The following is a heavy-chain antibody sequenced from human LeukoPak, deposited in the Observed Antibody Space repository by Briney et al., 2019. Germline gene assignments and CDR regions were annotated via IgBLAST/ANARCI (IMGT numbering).Heavy chain of an antibody. Sequence: ASVKVSCKASGYTFTSYAMNWVRQAPGQGLEWMGWINTNTGNPTYAQGFTGRFVFSLDTSVSTAYLQISSLKAEDTAVYYCAREGYYYDSSGPPGFDYWGQGTLVTVSS. J-gene: IGHJ4*02. CDR2: INTNTGNP. D-gene: IGHD3-22*01. CDR1: GYTFTSYA. CDR3: AREGYYYDSSGPPGFDY. V-gene: IGHV7-4-1*02.